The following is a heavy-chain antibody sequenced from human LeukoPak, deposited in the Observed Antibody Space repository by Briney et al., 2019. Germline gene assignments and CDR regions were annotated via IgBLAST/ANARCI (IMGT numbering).Heavy chain of an antibody. J-gene: IGHJ4*02. D-gene: IGHD4-17*01. CDR3: ARDRTEDYGDYGNYFDY. CDR1: GFTFSSYA. Sequence: GGSLRLSCAASGFTFSSYAMQWVRQAPGKGLEWVAVISYDGSNKYYADSVKGRFTISRDNSKNTLYLQMNSLRAEDTAVYYCARDRTEDYGDYGNYFDYWGQGTLVTVSS. V-gene: IGHV3-30-3*01. CDR2: ISYDGSNK.